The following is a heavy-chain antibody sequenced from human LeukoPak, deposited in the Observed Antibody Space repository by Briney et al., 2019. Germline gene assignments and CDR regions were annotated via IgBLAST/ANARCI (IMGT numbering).Heavy chain of an antibody. J-gene: IGHJ5*02. V-gene: IGHV1-18*01. CDR1: GNTFTNYG. CDR3: ARDNWFDP. Sequence: ASVKVSCKASGNTFTNYGISWVRQAPGQGLEWMGWISAYNGNTNYAQNVQGRVTMTTDTSTSTAYMELRSLRSDDTAVYYCARDNWFDPWGQGTLVTVSS. CDR2: ISAYNGNT.